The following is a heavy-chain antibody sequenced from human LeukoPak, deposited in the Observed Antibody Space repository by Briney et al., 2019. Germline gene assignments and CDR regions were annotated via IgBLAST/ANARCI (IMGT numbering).Heavy chain of an antibody. J-gene: IGHJ4*02. V-gene: IGHV3-66*01. CDR2: IYSGGST. Sequence: GGSLRLSCAASEFSVGSNYMTWVRQAPGKGLEWVPLIYSGGSTYYAASVKGRFTISRDNSKNTLYLQMNSLRAEDTAVYYCAKFIGDYYGSGSYSSDYWGQGTLVTVSS. CDR1: EFSVGSNY. D-gene: IGHD3-10*01. CDR3: AKFIGDYYGSGSYSSDY.